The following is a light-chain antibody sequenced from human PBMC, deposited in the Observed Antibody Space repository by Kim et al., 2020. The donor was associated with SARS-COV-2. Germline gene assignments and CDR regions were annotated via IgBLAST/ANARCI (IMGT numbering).Light chain of an antibody. CDR1: NCTIANTY. V-gene: IGLV6-57*01. CDR2: EDN. J-gene: IGLJ7*01. Sequence: GKTVTISCTRSNCTIANTYVQWYQHRPGSSPTTVIFEDNRRPSGVPDRFSGSIDSSSNSASLTISGLKTEDEADYYCQSYDASSVVFGGGTQLTVL. CDR3: QSYDASSVV.